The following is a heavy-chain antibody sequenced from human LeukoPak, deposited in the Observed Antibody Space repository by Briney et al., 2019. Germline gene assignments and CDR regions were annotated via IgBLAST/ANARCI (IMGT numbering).Heavy chain of an antibody. CDR2: ISAYNGST. Sequence: ASVKVSFTASGYTFTSYGISWVRQAPGQGLEWMGWISAYNGSTNYAQKLQGRVTMTTDTSTSTAYMELRSLRSDDTAVYYCARNPDTVTTFIDYWGQGTLVTVSS. CDR3: ARNPDTVTTFIDY. V-gene: IGHV1-18*01. J-gene: IGHJ4*02. CDR1: GYTFTSYG. D-gene: IGHD4-17*01.